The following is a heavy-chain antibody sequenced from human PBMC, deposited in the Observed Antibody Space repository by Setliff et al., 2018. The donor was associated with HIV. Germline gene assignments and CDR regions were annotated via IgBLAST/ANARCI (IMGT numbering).Heavy chain of an antibody. Sequence: PGGSLRLSCAASGFTFSSYWMSWVRQAPGKWLEWVANIKQDGSEKYYVDSVKGRFTISRDNAKNSLYLQMNSLRAEDTAVYYCARAGGYYYDSSGVGAFDIWGQGTMVTVSS. CDR1: GFTFSSYW. CDR2: IKQDGSEK. D-gene: IGHD3-22*01. V-gene: IGHV3-7*01. J-gene: IGHJ3*02. CDR3: ARAGGYYYDSSGVGAFDI.